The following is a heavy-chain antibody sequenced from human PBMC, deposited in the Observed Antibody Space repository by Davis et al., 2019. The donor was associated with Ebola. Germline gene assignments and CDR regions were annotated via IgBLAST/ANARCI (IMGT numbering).Heavy chain of an antibody. CDR3: ARFSNLYYFDQ. D-gene: IGHD3-10*01. Sequence: GSLRLSCTVSNFSISSGYYWGWIRQPPGKGLEWIGSISHRGSTYYNPSLKSRVTVSVDMSKNQFSLKLRSVTAADTAVYSCARFSNLYYFDQWGQGTLVTVSS. CDR1: NFSISSGYY. V-gene: IGHV4-38-2*02. CDR2: ISHRGST. J-gene: IGHJ4*02.